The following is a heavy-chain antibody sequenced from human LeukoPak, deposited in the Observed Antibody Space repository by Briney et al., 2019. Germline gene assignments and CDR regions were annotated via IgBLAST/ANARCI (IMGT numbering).Heavy chain of an antibody. D-gene: IGHD5-12*01. CDR2: INPNSGGT. CDR3: GRDSWICGTVDY. Sequence: ASVKVSCKASGYTFTGSYFHWVRQAPGQGLEWMGWINPNSGGTNYAQKFQGRVTMTRDASIRAAYMELTRLTSDDTAVYYCGRDSWICGTVDYWAESSVHTVSS. J-gene: IGHJ4*02. V-gene: IGHV1-2*02. CDR1: GYTFTGSY.